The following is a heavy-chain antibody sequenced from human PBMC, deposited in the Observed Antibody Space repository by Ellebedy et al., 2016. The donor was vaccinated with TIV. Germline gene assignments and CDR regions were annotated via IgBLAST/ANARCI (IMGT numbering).Heavy chain of an antibody. J-gene: IGHJ4*02. CDR2: ISSSSSYI. CDR3: ARRQYYFDY. CDR1: GFTFSSYS. Sequence: GESLKISCAASGFTFSSYSMNWVRQAPGKGLEWVSSISSSSSYIYYADSVKGRFTISRDNAKNSLYLQMNSLRAEDTAVYYCARRQYYFDYWGQGTLVTVSS. D-gene: IGHD4-11*01. V-gene: IGHV3-21*01.